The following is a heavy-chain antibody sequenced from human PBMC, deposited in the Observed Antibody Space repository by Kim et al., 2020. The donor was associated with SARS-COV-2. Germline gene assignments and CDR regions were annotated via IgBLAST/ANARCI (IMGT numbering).Heavy chain of an antibody. CDR1: GFTFSDFA. CDR3: VSGGRNYGAVH. D-gene: IGHD2-15*01. CDR2: TTRSGDGS. Sequence: GGSLRLSCSGSGFTFSDFAIPWVRRAPGKGLEYVSATTRSGDGSFYADSVEGRFTVSRDNSKKTLYLHMNSLTFEDTSVYYCVSGGRNYGAVHWGQGTLVFVSS. V-gene: IGHV3-64D*06. J-gene: IGHJ4*02.